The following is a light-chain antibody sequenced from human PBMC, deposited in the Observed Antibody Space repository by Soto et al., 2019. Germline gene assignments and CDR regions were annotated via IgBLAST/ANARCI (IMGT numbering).Light chain of an antibody. CDR2: DAS. CDR3: KQYSVYRM. V-gene: IGKV1-5*02. Sequence: EIPGTQAPSSRSASVGDRVTSICRASQSVSTRLAWYQQKPGKAPKVLIYDASSWAGGVPSRFTGSGSGTEFTLIINRLPRDDFATYYCKQYSVYRMFGPGTKVDIK. J-gene: IGKJ1*01. CDR1: QSVSTR.